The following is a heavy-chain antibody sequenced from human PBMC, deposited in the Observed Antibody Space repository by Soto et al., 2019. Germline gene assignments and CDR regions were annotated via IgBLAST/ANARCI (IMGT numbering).Heavy chain of an antibody. CDR1: GFTFSSYA. CDR3: AKGDVRPTPFDY. J-gene: IGHJ4*02. V-gene: IGHV3-23*01. Sequence: EVQLLESGGGLVQPGGSLRLSCAASGFTFSSYAMSWVRQAPGKGLEWVSAISGSGGSTYYADAVKGRLTISRDNSKNTLYLQMNSLRAEDTAVYYCAKGDVRPTPFDYWGQGTLVTVSS. CDR2: ISGSGGST.